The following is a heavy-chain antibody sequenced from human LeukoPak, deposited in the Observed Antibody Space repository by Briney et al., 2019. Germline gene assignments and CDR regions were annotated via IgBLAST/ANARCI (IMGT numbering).Heavy chain of an antibody. D-gene: IGHD6-13*01. Sequence: GGSLRLSCAASGFTVSSNYMSWVRQAPGKGLEWVSVIYRGGSTYYADSVKGRFTISRDNSKNTLYLQMNRLRAEDTAVYYCASEYSSSWYPFYWGQGTLVTVSS. CDR2: IYRGGST. V-gene: IGHV3-53*01. CDR3: ASEYSSSWYPFY. J-gene: IGHJ4*02. CDR1: GFTVSSNY.